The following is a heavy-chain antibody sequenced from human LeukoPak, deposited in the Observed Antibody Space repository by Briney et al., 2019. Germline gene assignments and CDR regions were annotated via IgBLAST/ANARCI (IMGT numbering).Heavy chain of an antibody. CDR3: AAATYDYVWGSYPTGDY. Sequence: ASVKVSCKASGYTFTNYDINWVRQATGQGLEWMGWMNPNSGNTGYAQKFQGRVTMTTDTSTSTAYMELRSLRSDDTAVYYCAAATYDYVWGSYPTGDYWGQGTLVTVSS. D-gene: IGHD3-16*02. J-gene: IGHJ4*02. V-gene: IGHV1-8*02. CDR2: MNPNSGNT. CDR1: GYTFTNYD.